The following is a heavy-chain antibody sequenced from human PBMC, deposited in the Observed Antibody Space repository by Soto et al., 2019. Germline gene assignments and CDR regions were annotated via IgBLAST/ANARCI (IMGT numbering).Heavy chain of an antibody. CDR1: GFTFSSYT. V-gene: IGHV3-21*01. J-gene: IGHJ2*01. Sequence: GSLRLSCAASGFTFSSYTMNWVRQAPGKGLEWVSSISSSNSYIYYADSVKGRFTISRDNAKSSLYLQMNSLRAEDTAVYYCARDMSYSSTWYAYWYFDLWGRGTLVTVSS. D-gene: IGHD6-13*01. CDR2: ISSSNSYI. CDR3: ARDMSYSSTWYAYWYFDL.